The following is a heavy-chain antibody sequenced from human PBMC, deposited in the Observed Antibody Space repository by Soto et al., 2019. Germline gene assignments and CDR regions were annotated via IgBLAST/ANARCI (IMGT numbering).Heavy chain of an antibody. CDR2: INPNSRGT. CDR3: ARVTLKAGNWFDP. Sequence: ASVKVSCKASGYTFTDYFIHWARQAPGQGFEWMGWINPNSRGTNYAPKFQGRVTMTRDTSNSTAYMELRGLRSDDTAVYYCARVTLKAGNWFDPWGQGTLVTVSS. J-gene: IGHJ5*02. V-gene: IGHV1-2*02. CDR1: GYTFTDYF.